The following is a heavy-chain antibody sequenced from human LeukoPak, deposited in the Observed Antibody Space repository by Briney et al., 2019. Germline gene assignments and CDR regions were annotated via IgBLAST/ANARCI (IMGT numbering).Heavy chain of an antibody. V-gene: IGHV4-34*01. Sequence: SETLSLTCAVYGGSFSGYYWSWIRQPPGNGLDWIGEINHSGSTNYNPSLKSRVTISADTSKNQFSLKLSSVTAADTAVYYCARVGTGGYYYYYMDVWGKGTTVTVSS. CDR2: INHSGST. D-gene: IGHD2-8*02. J-gene: IGHJ6*03. CDR3: ARVGTGGYYYYYMDV. CDR1: GGSFSGYY.